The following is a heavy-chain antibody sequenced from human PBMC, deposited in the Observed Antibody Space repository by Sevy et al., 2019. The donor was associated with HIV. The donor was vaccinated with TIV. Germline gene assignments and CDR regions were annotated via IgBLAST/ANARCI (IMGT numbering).Heavy chain of an antibody. D-gene: IGHD3-3*01. J-gene: IGHJ3*02. CDR3: ARGYYDFWSGYYRRDAFDS. CDR1: GYTFTSYG. Sequence: ASVKVSCKASGYTFTSYGISWVRQAPGQGLEWMGWISAYNGDTNYAQKLQGRVTMTTDTSTSTAYMELTSLRSDDTAVYFCARGYYDFWSGYYRRDAFDSCGQGTRVTVSS. V-gene: IGHV1-18*01. CDR2: ISAYNGDT.